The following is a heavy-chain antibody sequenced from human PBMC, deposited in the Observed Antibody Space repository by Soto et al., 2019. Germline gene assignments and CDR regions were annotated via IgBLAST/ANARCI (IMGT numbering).Heavy chain of an antibody. CDR3: ARGPYYDSSGYYYPVAFDI. Sequence: SETLSLTCTVSGGSISSYYWSWIRQPPGKGLEWIGYIYYSGSTNYNPSLKSRVTISVDTSKNQFTLKLSSVTAADTAVYYCARGPYYDSSGYYYPVAFDIWGHGTMVTDSS. CDR2: IYYSGST. J-gene: IGHJ3*02. CDR1: GGSISSYY. V-gene: IGHV4-59*01. D-gene: IGHD3-22*01.